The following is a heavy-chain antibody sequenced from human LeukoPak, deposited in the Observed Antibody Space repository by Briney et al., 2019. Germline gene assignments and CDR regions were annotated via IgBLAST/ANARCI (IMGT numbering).Heavy chain of an antibody. J-gene: IGHJ2*01. Sequence: SETLSLTCTVSGGSISSYYWSWIRQPPGKGLEWIGYIHYSGSTNYNPSLKSRVTISVDTSKNQFSLKLSSVTAADTAVYYCARGLRSYDSSGYYYGWYFDLWGRGTLVTVSS. CDR2: IHYSGST. CDR1: GGSISSYY. D-gene: IGHD3-22*01. CDR3: ARGLRSYDSSGYYYGWYFDL. V-gene: IGHV4-59*01.